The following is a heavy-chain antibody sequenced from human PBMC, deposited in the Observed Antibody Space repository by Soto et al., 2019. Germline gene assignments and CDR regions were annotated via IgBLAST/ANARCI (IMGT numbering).Heavy chain of an antibody. CDR2: IKQDGSEK. CDR1: GFTFSEYW. Sequence: EAQLVESGGGLVQPGGSLRVSCAVSGFTFSEYWMSWVRQAPGKGLEWVAKIKQDGSEKDYVDSVKGRFTISRDNANNSLYLHMYNLRVEDTAIYYCARGGRDAYDWFDPWGQGTLVTVSS. V-gene: IGHV3-7*01. CDR3: ARGGRDAYDWFDP. J-gene: IGHJ5*02. D-gene: IGHD3-16*01.